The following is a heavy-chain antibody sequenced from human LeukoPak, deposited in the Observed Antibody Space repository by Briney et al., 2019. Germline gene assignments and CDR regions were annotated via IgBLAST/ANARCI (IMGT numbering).Heavy chain of an antibody. CDR1: GYSISSGYY. CDR2: IYHSGST. CDR3: ARFPYDYVWGNYRFDY. J-gene: IGHJ4*02. V-gene: IGHV4-38-2*02. Sequence: SETLSLTCTVSGYSISSGYYWGWIRPPPGKGLDWIGSIYHSGSTYYSPSLKSRVTISIDTSKNQFSLKLSSVTAADTAVYYCARFPYDYVWGNYRFDYWGQGTLVTVSS. D-gene: IGHD3-16*02.